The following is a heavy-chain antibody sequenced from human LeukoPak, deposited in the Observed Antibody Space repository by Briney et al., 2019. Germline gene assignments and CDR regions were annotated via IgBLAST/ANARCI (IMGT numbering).Heavy chain of an antibody. V-gene: IGHV4-39*07. D-gene: IGHD3-3*01. Sequence: SETLSLTCTVSGGSISSSSYYWGWIRQPPGKGLEWIGSIYYSGSTNYNPSLKSRVTISVDTSKNQFSLKLSSVTAADTAVYYCASAVYDFWSGWGYYMDVWGKGTTVTVSS. CDR1: GGSISSSSYY. J-gene: IGHJ6*03. CDR3: ASAVYDFWSGWGYYMDV. CDR2: IYYSGST.